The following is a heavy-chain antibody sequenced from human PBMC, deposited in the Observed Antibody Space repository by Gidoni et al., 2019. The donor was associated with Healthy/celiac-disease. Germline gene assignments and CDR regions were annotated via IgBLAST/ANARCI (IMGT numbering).Heavy chain of an antibody. J-gene: IGHJ4*02. CDR1: GFTFSSYA. D-gene: IGHD2-15*01. CDR2: ISGSGGST. V-gene: IGHV3-23*01. Sequence: EVQLLESGGGLVQPGGSLRLSCAASGFTFSSYAMSWVRQAPGKGLEWVSAISGSGGSTYYADSVKGRFTISRDNSKNTLYLQMNSLRAEDTAVYYCAKDLRWMGYCSGGSCYVDYWGQGTLVTVSS. CDR3: AKDLRWMGYCSGGSCYVDY.